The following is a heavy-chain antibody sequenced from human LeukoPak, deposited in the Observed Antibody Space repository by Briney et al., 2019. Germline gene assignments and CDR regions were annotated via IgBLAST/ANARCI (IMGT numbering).Heavy chain of an antibody. D-gene: IGHD4-23*01. V-gene: IGHV3-21*01. Sequence: GGSLRLSCAASGFTFSSYSMNWVRQAPGKGLEWVSSISSSSSYIYYADSVKGRFTISRDNAKNSLYLQMNSLRAEDTAVYYCARRPVGYDTFDIWGQGTMVTVSS. J-gene: IGHJ3*02. CDR2: ISSSSSYI. CDR1: GFTFSSYS. CDR3: ARRPVGYDTFDI.